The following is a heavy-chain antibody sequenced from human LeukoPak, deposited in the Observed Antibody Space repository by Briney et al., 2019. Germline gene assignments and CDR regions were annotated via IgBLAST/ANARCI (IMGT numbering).Heavy chain of an antibody. D-gene: IGHD6-13*01. Sequence: SETLSLTCAVYGETFSDHYWTWIRQPRGKGLEWIAEINHSGTTNYNPSLKSRVTISVDTSKNQFSLRLRSVTATDTAVYYCARPLAYTRALDYWGQGTQVTVSS. CDR3: ARPLAYTRALDY. CDR1: GETFSDHY. J-gene: IGHJ4*02. CDR2: INHSGTT. V-gene: IGHV4-34*01.